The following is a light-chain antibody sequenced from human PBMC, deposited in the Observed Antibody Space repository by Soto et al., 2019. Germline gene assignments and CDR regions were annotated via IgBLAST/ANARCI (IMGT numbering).Light chain of an antibody. CDR1: SCDVGGYNY. CDR3: SSYAGSNNLGV. Sequence: QPVLTHLPSASRSHGQSVTITNTGTSCDVGGYNYVSWYQQHPGKAPKLMIYEVTKRPSGVPNRFSGSKSGNTASLTVSGLQAEDEAYYYCSSYAGSNNLGVFGTGTKVTVL. CDR2: EVT. V-gene: IGLV2-8*02. J-gene: IGLJ1*01.